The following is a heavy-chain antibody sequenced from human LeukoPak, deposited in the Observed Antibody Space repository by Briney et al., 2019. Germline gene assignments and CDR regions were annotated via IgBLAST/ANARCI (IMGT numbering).Heavy chain of an antibody. CDR3: ARADYDSSGYYLGAFDI. V-gene: IGHV3-48*04. CDR2: ISSDSSTI. D-gene: IGHD3-22*01. Sequence: PGGSLRLSCAASGFTFSSYSMNWVRQAPGKGLEWVSYISSDSSTIYYAYSVKGRFTISRDNAKNSLFLQMNSLRAEDTAVYYCARADYDSSGYYLGAFDIWGQGTMVTVSS. J-gene: IGHJ3*02. CDR1: GFTFSSYS.